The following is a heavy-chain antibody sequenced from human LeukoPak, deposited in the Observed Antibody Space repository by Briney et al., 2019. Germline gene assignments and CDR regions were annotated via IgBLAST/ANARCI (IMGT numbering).Heavy chain of an antibody. CDR3: ARDPYCSCTSCSSYYYYGMDV. J-gene: IGHJ6*02. D-gene: IGHD2-2*01. CDR2: ISYDGSNK. V-gene: IGHV3-30-3*01. CDR1: GFTFSSYA. Sequence: GGSLRLSCAASGFTFSSYAMHWVRQAPGKGLEWVAVISYDGSNKYYADSVKGRFTISRDNSKNTLYLQMNSMRAEDTAVYYCARDPYCSCTSCSSYYYYGMDVWGQGTTVTVSS.